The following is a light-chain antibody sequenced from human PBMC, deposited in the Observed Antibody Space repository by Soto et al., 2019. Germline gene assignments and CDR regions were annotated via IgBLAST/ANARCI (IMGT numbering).Light chain of an antibody. CDR1: HSVGTN. Sequence: MTQSPDTLSVSPGDRVTLSCRASHSVGTNLAWYQQKPGQAPRLLIYGASARATDVPVRFSDSGSGTEFTLTISSRQSEDFAIYYCQQYNNWPTWTFGPGTRVEIK. J-gene: IGKJ1*01. V-gene: IGKV3-15*01. CDR2: GAS. CDR3: QQYNNWPTWT.